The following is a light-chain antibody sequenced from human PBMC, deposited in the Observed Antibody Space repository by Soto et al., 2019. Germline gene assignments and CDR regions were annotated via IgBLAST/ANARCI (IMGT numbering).Light chain of an antibody. CDR2: DAS. CDR3: QQYYSYPYT. CDR1: QIIGSS. Sequence: IQMTQSPSTLSASVGDRVTITCRASQIIGSSLAWYQQKPGKAPKLLIYDASTLQSGVPSRFSGSESGTEFTLTISSLQPGDSVTYYCQQYYSYPYTFGQGTKVDIK. V-gene: IGKV1-5*01. J-gene: IGKJ2*01.